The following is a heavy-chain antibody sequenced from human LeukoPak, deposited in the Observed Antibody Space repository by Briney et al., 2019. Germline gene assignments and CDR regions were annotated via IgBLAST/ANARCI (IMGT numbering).Heavy chain of an antibody. CDR2: IYHSGST. CDR1: GCSISSGGFS. J-gene: IGHJ4*02. D-gene: IGHD2-8*02. CDR3: ARTLPGRIILVD. V-gene: IGHV4-30-2*01. Sequence: SETLSLTCAGSGCSISSGGFSWSWIPQPPGEGLEWIGYIYHSGSTYYNPSLKSRVTISVDRSKNQFSLKLSSVTAADTAVYYCARTLPGRIILVDWGQGTLVTVSS.